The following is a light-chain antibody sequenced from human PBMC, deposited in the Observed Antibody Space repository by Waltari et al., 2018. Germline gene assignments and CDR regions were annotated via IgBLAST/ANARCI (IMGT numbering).Light chain of an antibody. V-gene: IGKV1-12*01. CDR1: QDISGS. J-gene: IGKJ4*01. CDR2: TAA. CDR3: QQGLSFPLS. Sequence: DIQMTQSPSSVSASIGDTGTITCRASQDISGSLAWLQQKPGKAPTLLIYTAANLQTGVPSRFRGSGSGTDFTLTITGLQPEDFATYYCQQGLSFPLSFGGGTKLEIK.